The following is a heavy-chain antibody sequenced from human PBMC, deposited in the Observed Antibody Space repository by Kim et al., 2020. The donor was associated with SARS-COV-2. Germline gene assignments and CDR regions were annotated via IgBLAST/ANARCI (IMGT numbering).Heavy chain of an antibody. CDR3: ARVAVGASSWYYFDS. J-gene: IGHJ4*02. Sequence: GGSLRLPCAASGINFSDYYMSWIRQAPGKGLEWVSYISSSGSYTEYADSLKGRFTISRDNAENSLYLEMNSLRAEDTAVYYCARVAVGASSWYYFDSWGQGTLVTVSS. D-gene: IGHD6-13*01. CDR1: GINFSDYY. V-gene: IGHV3-11*05. CDR2: ISSSGSYT.